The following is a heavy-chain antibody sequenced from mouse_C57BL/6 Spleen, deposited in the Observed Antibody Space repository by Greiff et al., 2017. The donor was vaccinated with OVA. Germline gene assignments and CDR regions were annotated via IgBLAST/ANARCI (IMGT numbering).Heavy chain of an antibody. CDR3: ARYPTTVVARYWYFDV. CDR2: ISYSGSP. Sequence: VQLKESGPGLAKPSQTLSLTCSVTGYSFTSDYWNWIRKFPGHKLEYMGYISYSGSPYYNPPLNSRISITQETSKTQYYLQLHSVTTEDTATYYCARYPTTVVARYWYFDVWGTGTTVTVSS. V-gene: IGHV3-8*01. J-gene: IGHJ1*03. CDR1: GYSFTSDY. D-gene: IGHD1-1*01.